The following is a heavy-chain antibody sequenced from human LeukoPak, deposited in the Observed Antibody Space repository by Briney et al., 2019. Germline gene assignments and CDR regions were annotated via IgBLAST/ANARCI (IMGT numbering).Heavy chain of an antibody. D-gene: IGHD6-13*01. CDR2: IWYDGSNK. CDR1: GFTFSSYG. CDR3: ARGESSSWYLKPYYGMDV. Sequence: GGSLRLSCAASGFTFSSYGMHWVRQAPGKGLEWVAVIWYDGSNKYYADSVKGRFTISRDNSKNTLYLQMSSLRAEDTAVYYCARGESSSWYLKPYYGMDVWGKGTTVTVSS. V-gene: IGHV3-33*01. J-gene: IGHJ6*04.